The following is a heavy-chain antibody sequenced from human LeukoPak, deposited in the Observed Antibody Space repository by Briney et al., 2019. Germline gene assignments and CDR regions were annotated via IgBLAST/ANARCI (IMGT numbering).Heavy chain of an antibody. J-gene: IGHJ4*02. CDR2: IYYSGST. V-gene: IGHV4-59*12. D-gene: IGHD2-2*02. CDR3: ASQYCSNTSCYTFLDY. Sequence: KPSETLSLTCTVSGGSISSYYWSWIRQPPGKGLEWIGYIYYSGSTNYNPSLKSRVTISVDTSKNQFSLKLSSVTAADTAVYYCASQYCSNTSCYTFLDYWGQGALVTVSS. CDR1: GGSISSYY.